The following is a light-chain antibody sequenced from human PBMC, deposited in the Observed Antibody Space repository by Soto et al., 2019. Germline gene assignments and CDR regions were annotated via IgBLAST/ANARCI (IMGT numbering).Light chain of an antibody. CDR3: QQYGSSPLFT. V-gene: IGKV3-20*01. Sequence: EIVLTQSPGTLSLSPGERATLSCRASQSVSSNYLAWYQQKPGQAPRLLIFGASNRATGIPDRFSGRGSGTDFTLTISRLEPEDFAVYFCQQYGSSPLFTFGPGTRVDIK. CDR1: QSVSSNY. CDR2: GAS. J-gene: IGKJ3*01.